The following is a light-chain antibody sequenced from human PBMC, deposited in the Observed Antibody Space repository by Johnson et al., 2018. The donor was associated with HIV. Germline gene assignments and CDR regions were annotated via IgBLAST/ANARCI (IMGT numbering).Light chain of an antibody. CDR3: GAWDSSLSAYV. J-gene: IGLJ1*01. CDR2: ENN. V-gene: IGLV1-51*02. Sequence: QYVLTQPPSVSAAPGQKVTISCSGSNSNIGNNYVSWYQQVPGTAPKLLIYENNKRPSGIPARFSGSRSGPSATLDITGLQTGDEADYYCGAWDSSLSAYVFGTGTKVTVL. CDR1: NSNIGNNY.